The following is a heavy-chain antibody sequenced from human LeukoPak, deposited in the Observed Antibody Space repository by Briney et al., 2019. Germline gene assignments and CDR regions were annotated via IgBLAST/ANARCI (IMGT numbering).Heavy chain of an antibody. CDR2: ISSSSSTI. V-gene: IGHV3-48*01. D-gene: IGHD3-3*01. J-gene: IGHJ4*02. CDR3: ARGLYYDFWSGFYYFDY. CDR1: GFTFSSYS. Sequence: PGGSLRLSCAASGFTFSSYSMNWVRQAPGKGLEWVSYISSSSSTIYYADSVKGRFTISRDNAKNSLYLQMNSLRAEDTAVYYCARGLYYDFWSGFYYFDYWGQGTLVTVSS.